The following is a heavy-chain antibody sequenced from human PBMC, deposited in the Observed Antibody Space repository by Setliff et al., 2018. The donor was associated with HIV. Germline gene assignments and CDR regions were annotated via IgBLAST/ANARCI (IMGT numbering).Heavy chain of an antibody. CDR1: GGSISSSSFY. V-gene: IGHV4-39*01. Sequence: SETLSLTCTVSGGSISSSSFYWGWIRQPPGKGLEYIGGIYYSGSTYYNPSLKSRVTISVDTSKNQFSLNLSSVTAADTAVYYCARVDCSGTSCYRDSYYYMDVWGKGTTVTVSS. D-gene: IGHD2-2*01. J-gene: IGHJ6*03. CDR2: IYYSGST. CDR3: ARVDCSGTSCYRDSYYYMDV.